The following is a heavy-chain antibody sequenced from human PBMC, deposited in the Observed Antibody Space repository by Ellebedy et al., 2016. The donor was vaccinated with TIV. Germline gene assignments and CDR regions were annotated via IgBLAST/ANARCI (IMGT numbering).Heavy chain of an antibody. J-gene: IGHJ4*02. V-gene: IGHV1-2*02. D-gene: IGHD6-6*01. CDR3: AINQQLGY. Sequence: ASVKVSCKTSGYTFTAYHIHWVRQAPGQGLEWMGWIYPNTGGTTYAQKFQGRVTMTRDTSISTAYMELSRLRSDDTAVYYCAINQQLGYWGQGTLVTVSS. CDR2: IYPNTGGT. CDR1: GYTFTAYH.